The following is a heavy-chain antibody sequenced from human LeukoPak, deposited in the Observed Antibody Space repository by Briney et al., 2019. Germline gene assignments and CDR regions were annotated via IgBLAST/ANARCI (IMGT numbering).Heavy chain of an antibody. V-gene: IGHV1-24*01. CDR1: GYTLTELS. D-gene: IGHD3-16*02. J-gene: IGHJ3*02. CDR3: ATIMITFGGVIVMPWAFDI. CDR2: FDPEDGET. Sequence: ASVKVSCKVSGYTLTELSMHWVRQAPGKGLEWMGGFDPEDGETNYAQKFQGRVTMTEDTSTDTAYMELSSLRSEDTAVYYCATIMITFGGVIVMPWAFDIWGQGTMVTVSS.